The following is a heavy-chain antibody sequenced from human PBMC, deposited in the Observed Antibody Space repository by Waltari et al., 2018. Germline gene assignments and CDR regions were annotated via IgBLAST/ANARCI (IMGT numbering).Heavy chain of an antibody. CDR3: ARPGIGDAFDV. V-gene: IGHV4-59*01. CDR1: DGSISSYY. Sequence: QVQLQESGPGLVRPSETLSLTCTVSDGSISSYYWNWIRQLPGKGLEWIGFIHYSGTTEYNPSLKNRATTSIQPSKNQFALRLDSVTAADTAIYYCARPGIGDAFDVWGQGTMVTVSS. CDR2: IHYSGTT. J-gene: IGHJ3*01.